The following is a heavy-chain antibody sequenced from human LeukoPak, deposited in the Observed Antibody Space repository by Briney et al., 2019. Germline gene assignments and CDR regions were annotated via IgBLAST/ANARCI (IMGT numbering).Heavy chain of an antibody. D-gene: IGHD3-9*01. CDR1: GGSFSGYY. V-gene: IGHV4-34*01. Sequence: SETLSLTCAVYGGSFSGYYWSCIPQPPRKGLEWIGEINHSGSNKYDPSLKSRVTISVDTSKNQLSLKLSSVTAADTAVYYCAGARVRDDILAGRDAFDIWGQGTMVTVSS. CDR2: INHSGSN. J-gene: IGHJ3*02. CDR3: AGARVRDDILAGRDAFDI.